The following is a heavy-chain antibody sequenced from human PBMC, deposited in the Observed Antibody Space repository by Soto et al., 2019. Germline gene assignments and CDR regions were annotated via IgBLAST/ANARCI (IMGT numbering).Heavy chain of an antibody. V-gene: IGHV1-2*02. D-gene: IGHD4-17*01. CDR1: GYTFTDHH. CDR3: ARGRTVNFYGMDV. CDR2: INPHSGDT. Sequence: QVQLVQSGAEVKKPGASVKVSYVASGYTFTDHHIHWVRQAPGQGLEWLGWINPHSGDTIYAQKFQGRVTLTRATSISTAYMELSRLRSDDTAVYYCARGRTVNFYGMDVWGQGTTVTVSS. J-gene: IGHJ6*02.